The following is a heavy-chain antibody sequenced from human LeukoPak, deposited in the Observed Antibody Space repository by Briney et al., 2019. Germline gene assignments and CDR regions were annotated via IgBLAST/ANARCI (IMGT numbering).Heavy chain of an antibody. CDR2: IRFDGSTK. V-gene: IGHV3-30*02. Sequence: GGSLRLSCATSGFTFSNYGMHWVRQAPGKGLEWVAFIRFDGSTKYYADSVKGRFTISRDNAKNTLYLQMNSLRAEDTAMYYCARITYYYDSSGTGDYWGQGTLVTVSS. J-gene: IGHJ4*02. D-gene: IGHD3-22*01. CDR3: ARITYYYDSSGTGDY. CDR1: GFTFSNYG.